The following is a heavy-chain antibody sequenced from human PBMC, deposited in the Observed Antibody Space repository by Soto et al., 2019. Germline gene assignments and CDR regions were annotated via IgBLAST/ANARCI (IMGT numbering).Heavy chain of an antibody. V-gene: IGHV3-9*01. Sequence: RSLSRVGRGSDFDDFALHLVRLAPGKGLEWVSGITWNIRVLAYADSLKCRFTISRDNARNSLYLQMDSLRDEDTALYYCAKGRYDFSSSSYCASWRQGT. J-gene: IGHJ4*02. CDR2: ITWNIRVL. CDR1: GSDFDDFA. D-gene: IGHD3-3*01. CDR3: AKGRYDFSSSSYCAS.